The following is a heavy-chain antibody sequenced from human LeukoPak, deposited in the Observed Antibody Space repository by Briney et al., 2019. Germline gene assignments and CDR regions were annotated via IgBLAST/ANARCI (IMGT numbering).Heavy chain of an antibody. J-gene: IGHJ4*02. CDR1: GYSFTSNW. D-gene: IGHD3-16*02. CDR3: ARDYVMITFGGVIVRKGLDY. Sequence: GESLKISCKGSGYSFTSNWIGWVRQMPGKSLEWMGIIYTGDSDTRYSPSFPGQVTISADKSISTPYLQWSSLKASHTAMYYCARDYVMITFGGVIVRKGLDYWGQGTLVTVSS. CDR2: IYTGDSDT. V-gene: IGHV5-51*01.